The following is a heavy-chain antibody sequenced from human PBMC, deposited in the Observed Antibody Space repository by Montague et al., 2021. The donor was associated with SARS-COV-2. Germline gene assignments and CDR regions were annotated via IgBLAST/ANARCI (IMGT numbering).Heavy chain of an antibody. CDR3: TRHVHMTWPEPSPGFDY. V-gene: IGHV4-61*01. CDR2: IFYSGST. CDR1: GASVSSGFYY. D-gene: IGHD1-1*01. J-gene: IGHJ4*02. Sequence: SETLSLTCSVSGASVSSGFYYWSWIRQTPGKGLEWIGHIFYSGSTKFNPSLKSRVTTSLDTSKNQFSLRLSSVTAADTAVYYCTRHVHMTWPEPSPGFDYWGQGTLVTVSS.